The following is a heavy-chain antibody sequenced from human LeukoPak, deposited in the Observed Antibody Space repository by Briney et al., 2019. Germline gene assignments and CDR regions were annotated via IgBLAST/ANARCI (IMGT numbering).Heavy chain of an antibody. V-gene: IGHV4-31*03. J-gene: IGHJ3*02. CDR2: IYYSGST. CDR3: ARAHEVASFDI. Sequence: SETLSLTCTVSGGSISSGGYSWSWIRQHPGKGLEWIGYIYYSGSTYYNPSLKSRVTISVDTSKNQFSLKLSSVTAADTAVYYCARAHEVASFDIWGQGTMVTVSS. CDR1: GGSISSGGYS. D-gene: IGHD2-21*01.